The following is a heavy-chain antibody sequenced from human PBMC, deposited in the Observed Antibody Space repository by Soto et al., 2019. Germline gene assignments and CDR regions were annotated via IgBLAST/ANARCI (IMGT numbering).Heavy chain of an antibody. V-gene: IGHV3-9*01. CDR2: ISANGDTI. D-gene: IGHD4-17*01. CDR1: GFTVDDYA. J-gene: IGHJ4*02. Sequence: PGGSLRLSCVASGFTVDDYAMHWVRQAPGKGLEWVSGISANGDTIDYADSVKGRFTISRDNAKNSLFLQMNSLRAEDTAVYYCAKPTALDYDDYEYWSQGTLVTVSS. CDR3: AKPTALDYDDYEY.